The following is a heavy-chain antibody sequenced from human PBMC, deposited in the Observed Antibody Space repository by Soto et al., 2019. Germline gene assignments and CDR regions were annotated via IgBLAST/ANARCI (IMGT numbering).Heavy chain of an antibody. V-gene: IGHV3-53*04. J-gene: IGHJ6*02. CDR3: ARDGPNYYASRMDA. Sequence: EVQLVESGGGLVQPGGSLRLSCVASGIPVSSNYMTWVRQAPGKGLEWVSVLHSGGDTYYANSVKGRFTISRHDSTNTPFLQRNSLTAEDTAVYYCARDGPNYYASRMDAWGQGTTVTVSS. D-gene: IGHD3-10*01. CDR2: LHSGGDT. CDR1: GIPVSSNY.